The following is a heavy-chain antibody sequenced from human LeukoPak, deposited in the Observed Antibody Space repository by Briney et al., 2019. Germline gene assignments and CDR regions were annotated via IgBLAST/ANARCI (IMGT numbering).Heavy chain of an antibody. V-gene: IGHV3-74*01. CDR1: GFTFSSYW. J-gene: IGHJ4*02. CDR2: IYSDGSST. CDR3: ARIKRMPMGDYFDY. Sequence: GGSLRLSCAASGFTFSSYWMHWVRQAPGKGLVWVSRIYSDGSSTSYADSVKGRFTIPRDNAKNTLYLQMNSLRAEDTAVYYCARIKRMPMGDYFDYWGQGTLVTVSS. D-gene: IGHD2-2*01.